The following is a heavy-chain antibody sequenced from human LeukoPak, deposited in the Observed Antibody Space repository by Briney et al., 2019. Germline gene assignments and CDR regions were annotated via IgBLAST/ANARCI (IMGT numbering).Heavy chain of an antibody. D-gene: IGHD4-17*01. J-gene: IGHJ4*02. Sequence: PGGSLKLSCAASGFTFSGSAMHWVHQASGKGLEWVGRIRSKANSYATAYAASVKGRFTISRDDSKNTAYLQMNSLKTEDTAVYYCTGRTVTDDYWGQGTLVTVSS. V-gene: IGHV3-73*01. CDR3: TGRTVTDDY. CDR1: GFTFSGSA. CDR2: IRSKANSYAT.